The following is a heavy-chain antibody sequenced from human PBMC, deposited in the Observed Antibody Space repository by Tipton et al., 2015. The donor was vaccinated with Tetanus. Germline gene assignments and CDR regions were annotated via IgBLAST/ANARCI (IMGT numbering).Heavy chain of an antibody. J-gene: IGHJ4*02. CDR2: IQHSGST. CDR1: GGSISSGNYY. CDR3: ARLTYTRYFDL. Sequence: TLSLTCSVSGGSISSGNYYWGWVRQSPGKGLEWIGTIQHSGSTYYNPSLKSRVTFSVDTSKHQFSLILSSVTAADTAVYYCARLTYTRYFDLWGQGTLVTVSS. D-gene: IGHD4-11*01. V-gene: IGHV4-39*01.